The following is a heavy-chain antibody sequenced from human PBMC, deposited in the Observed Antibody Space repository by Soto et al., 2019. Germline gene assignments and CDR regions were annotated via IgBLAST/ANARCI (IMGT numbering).Heavy chain of an antibody. CDR1: GGSISSGGYY. V-gene: IGHV4-31*03. J-gene: IGHJ6*02. CDR3: ARDRYYGSGSPAGMDV. CDR2: IYYSGST. D-gene: IGHD3-10*01. Sequence: SETLSLTCTVSGGSISSGGYYWSWIRQHPGKGLEWIGYIYYSGSTYYNPSLKSRVTISVDTSKNQFSLKLSSVTAADTAAYYCARDRYYGSGSPAGMDVWGQGTTVTVSS.